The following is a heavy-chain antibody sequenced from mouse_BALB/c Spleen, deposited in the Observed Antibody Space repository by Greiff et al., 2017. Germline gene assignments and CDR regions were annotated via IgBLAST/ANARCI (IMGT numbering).Heavy chain of an antibody. J-gene: IGHJ3*01. CDR2: IWAGGST. V-gene: IGHV2-9*02. CDR1: GFSLTSYG. D-gene: IGHD2-1*01. CDR3: ARENYGNYVGAY. Sequence: VHLVESGPGLVAPSQSLSITCTVSGFSLTSYGVHWVRQPPGKGLEWLGVIWAGGSTNYNSALMSRLSISKDNSKSQVFLKMNSLQTDDTAMYYCARENYGNYVGAYWGQGTLVTVSA.